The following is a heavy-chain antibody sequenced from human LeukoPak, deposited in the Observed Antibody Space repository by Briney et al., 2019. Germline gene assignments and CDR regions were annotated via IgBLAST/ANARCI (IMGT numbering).Heavy chain of an antibody. J-gene: IGHJ4*02. Sequence: GGSLRLSCAASGFTFSSYTMNWVRQAPGKGLEWVSAISDSGNTYHADSVKGRFTISRDSSKNTLFLQMNRLRPEDAAVYYCAKAPVTTCRGAYCYPFDYWGQGTLVTVSS. CDR2: ISDSGNT. D-gene: IGHD2-21*01. CDR3: AKAPVTTCRGAYCYPFDY. CDR1: GFTFSSYT. V-gene: IGHV3-23*01.